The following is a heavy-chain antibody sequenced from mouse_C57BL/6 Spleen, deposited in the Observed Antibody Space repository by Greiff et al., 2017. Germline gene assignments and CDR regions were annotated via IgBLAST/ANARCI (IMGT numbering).Heavy chain of an antibody. D-gene: IGHD1-1*01. V-gene: IGHV5-4*01. Sequence: EVQLVESGGGLVKPGGSLKLSCAASGFTFSSYAMSWVRQTPEKRLEWVAIISDGGSYTYYPDNVKGRFTISRNNAKNHLYLQMSHLKSEDTAMYYCAKDGVTTVVAARYDYWGQGTTLTVSS. CDR2: ISDGGSYT. CDR1: GFTFSSYA. J-gene: IGHJ2*01. CDR3: AKDGVTTVVAARYDY.